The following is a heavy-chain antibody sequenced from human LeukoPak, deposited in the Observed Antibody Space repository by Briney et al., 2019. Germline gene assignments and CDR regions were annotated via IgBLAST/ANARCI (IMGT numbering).Heavy chain of an antibody. Sequence: SETLSLTCAVYGGSFSGYYRSWIRQPPGKGLEWIGEINHSGSTNYNPSLKSRVTISVDTSKNQFSLKLTSVTAADTAVYYCARSYWFDPWGQGSLVTVSS. CDR1: GGSFSGYY. J-gene: IGHJ5*02. CDR2: INHSGST. V-gene: IGHV4-34*01. CDR3: ARSYWFDP.